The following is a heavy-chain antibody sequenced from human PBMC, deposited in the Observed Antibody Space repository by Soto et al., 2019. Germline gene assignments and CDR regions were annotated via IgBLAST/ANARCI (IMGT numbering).Heavy chain of an antibody. CDR3: AKDPEQYDFWSGYYIRVPRNDY. Sequence: PGGSLRLSCAASGFTFSSYAMSWVRQAPGKGLEWVSAISGSGGSTYYADSVKGRFTISRDNSKNTLYLQMNSLRAEGTAVYYCAKDPEQYDFWSGYYIRVPRNDYWGQGTLVTVSS. D-gene: IGHD3-3*01. CDR1: GFTFSSYA. CDR2: ISGSGGST. J-gene: IGHJ4*02. V-gene: IGHV3-23*01.